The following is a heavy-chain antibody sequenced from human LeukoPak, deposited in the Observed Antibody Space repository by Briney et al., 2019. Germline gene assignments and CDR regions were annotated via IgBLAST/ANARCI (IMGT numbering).Heavy chain of an antibody. D-gene: IGHD2-21*01. V-gene: IGHV1-2*04. J-gene: IGHJ4*02. CDR3: ARDQAYCGGDCPLKD. CDR2: INPNSGGT. CDR1: GYTFTGYY. Sequence: ASVKVSCKASGYTFTGYYMHWVRQAPGQGLEWMGWINPNSGGTNYAQKFQGWVTMTRDTSISTAYMELSRLRSDDTAVYYCARDQAYCGGDCPLKDWGQGTLVTVSS.